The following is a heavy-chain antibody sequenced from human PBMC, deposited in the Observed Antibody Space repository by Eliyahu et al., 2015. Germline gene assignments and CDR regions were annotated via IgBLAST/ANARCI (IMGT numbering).Heavy chain of an antibody. V-gene: IGHV3-30*03. CDR2: ISHDGSNK. CDR3: ARGGGKEDY. CDR1: GFIFSNYG. J-gene: IGHJ4*02. D-gene: IGHD3-16*01. Sequence: QLVESGEGVVQPGRSLRLSCAASGFIFSNYGMYWVRQAPGKGLEWVAVISHDGSNKYYADSVKGRFTISRDNSKNTLYLQMNSLRVDDTAVYYCARGGGKEDYWGQGTLVTVSS.